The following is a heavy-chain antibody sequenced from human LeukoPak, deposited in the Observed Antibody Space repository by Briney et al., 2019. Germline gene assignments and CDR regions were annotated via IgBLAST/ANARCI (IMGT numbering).Heavy chain of an antibody. D-gene: IGHD5-24*01. V-gene: IGHV3-21*01. J-gene: IGHJ4*02. Sequence: GGSLRLSCAASGFTFSSYSMNWVRQAPGKGLEWVSFISTSSSYIHNADSVKGRFTISRDKAENSLYLQMNSLRAEDTAVYYCATSVTKRWLRPYFDYWGQGTLVTVSS. CDR1: GFTFSSYS. CDR2: ISTSSSYI. CDR3: ATSVTKRWLRPYFDY.